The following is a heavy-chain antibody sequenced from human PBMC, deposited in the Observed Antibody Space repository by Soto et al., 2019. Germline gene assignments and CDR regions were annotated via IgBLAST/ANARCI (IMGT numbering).Heavy chain of an antibody. V-gene: IGHV2-5*02. D-gene: IGHD3-22*01. CDR2: IYWDNDN. CDR3: AHRHFYDSSGYLFDY. CDR1: GFSLTTGGVG. J-gene: IGHJ4*02. Sequence: QITLKESGPTLVKPTQTLTLTCTFSGFSLTTGGVGVGWIRQPPGKALEWLALIYWDNDNRYSPSLRSRLTITKDTSQNQVFLTMTNMDPVDTSTYYCAHRHFYDSSGYLFDYWGQGILVTVSS.